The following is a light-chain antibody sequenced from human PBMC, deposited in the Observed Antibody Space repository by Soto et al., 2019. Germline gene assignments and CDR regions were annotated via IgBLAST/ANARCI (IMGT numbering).Light chain of an antibody. CDR1: SNDIGGYNY. CDR2: DVS. V-gene: IGLV2-14*03. CDR3: TSYTATTSWV. Sequence: QSVLTQPASVSGSPGQSITISCTGTSNDIGGYNYVSWYQQHPGKAPKLMIYDVSSRPSGVSDRFSGSKSGNTASLTISGLQAEDEADYYCTSYTATTSWVFGGGTKLTVL. J-gene: IGLJ3*02.